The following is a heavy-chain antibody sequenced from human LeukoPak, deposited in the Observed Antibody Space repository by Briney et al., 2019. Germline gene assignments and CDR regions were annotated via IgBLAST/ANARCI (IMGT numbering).Heavy chain of an antibody. CDR2: INHSGST. D-gene: IGHD2-2*01. CDR3: ARGLVGPQDLPAAMTLYYYYYMDV. J-gene: IGHJ6*03. Sequence: KPSETLSLTCAVYGGSFSGYYWSGIRQPRGKGLEWIGEINHSGSTNYNPSLKSRVTISVDTSKNQFSLKLSSVTAADTAVYYCARGLVGPQDLPAAMTLYYYYYMDVWGKGTTVTVSS. V-gene: IGHV4-34*01. CDR1: GGSFSGYY.